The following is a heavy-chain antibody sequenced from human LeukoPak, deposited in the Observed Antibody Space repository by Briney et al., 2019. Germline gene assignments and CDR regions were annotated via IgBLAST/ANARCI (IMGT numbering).Heavy chain of an antibody. CDR1: GFTFSSYW. Sequence: GGSLRLSCVASGFTFSSYWMHCVRQAPGKGLEWVSSISSRSSYIYDAESVKGRFTISRDNAKNSLYLQMNSLRAEDTAVYYCTRDRDDDSSGSIDDAFGIWGQGTMLTVSS. CDR3: TRDRDDDSSGSIDDAFGI. D-gene: IGHD3-22*01. J-gene: IGHJ3*02. CDR2: ISSRSSYI. V-gene: IGHV3-21*01.